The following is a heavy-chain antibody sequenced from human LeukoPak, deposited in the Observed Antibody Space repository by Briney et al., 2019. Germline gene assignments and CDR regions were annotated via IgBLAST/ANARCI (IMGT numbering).Heavy chain of an antibody. J-gene: IGHJ4*02. CDR1: GGSIRSYY. CDR2: IYYSGST. D-gene: IGHD2-21*01. Sequence: SETLSLTCTVSGGSIRSYYWSWIRQPPGKGLEWIGYIYYSGSTNYNPSLKSRVTISLDTSKNHFSLNLRSMQASDTAVYYCARAFCVGECFVLHIFFDSWGQGTLVTVSS. CDR3: ARAFCVGECFVLHIFFDS. V-gene: IGHV4-59*08.